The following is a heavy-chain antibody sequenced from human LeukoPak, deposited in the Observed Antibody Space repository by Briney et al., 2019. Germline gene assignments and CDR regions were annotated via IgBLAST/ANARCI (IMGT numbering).Heavy chain of an antibody. CDR1: AFTFTSYG. CDR3: AKDRVYDILTGYSPGWFDP. D-gene: IGHD3-9*01. Sequence: PGGSLRLSCAASAFTFTSYGLHWVRQAPGKGLEWVSFIRYDGSNKYYADSVKGRFIISRDNSKNTLYLQMNSLRAEDTAVYYCAKDRVYDILTGYSPGWFDPWGQGTLVTVSS. CDR2: IRYDGSNK. V-gene: IGHV3-30*02. J-gene: IGHJ5*02.